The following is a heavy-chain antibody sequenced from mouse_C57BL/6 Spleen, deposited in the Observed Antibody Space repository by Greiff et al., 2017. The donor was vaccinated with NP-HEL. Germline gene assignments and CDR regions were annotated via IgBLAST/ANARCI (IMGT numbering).Heavy chain of an antibody. Sequence: EVNVVESGEGLVKPGGSLKLSCAASGFTFSSYAMSWVRQTPEKRLEWVAYISSGGDYIYYADTVKGRFTISRDNARNTLYLQMSSLKSEDTAMYYCTRELGRGYFDYWGQGTTLTVSS. CDR1: GFTFSSYA. CDR2: ISSGGDYI. J-gene: IGHJ2*01. CDR3: TRELGRGYFDY. D-gene: IGHD4-1*01. V-gene: IGHV5-9-1*02.